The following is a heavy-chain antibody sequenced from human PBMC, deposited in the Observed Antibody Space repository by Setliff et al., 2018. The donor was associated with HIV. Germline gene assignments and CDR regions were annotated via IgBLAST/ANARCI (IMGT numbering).Heavy chain of an antibody. J-gene: IGHJ6*03. CDR1: GYTFTGYY. CDR2: INPNSGGT. Sequence: ASVKVSCKASGYTFTGYYVHWVRQTPGQGLEWMGWINPNSGGTNYAQKFQGRVTMTRDTSISTAHMELSRLTSDDTAVYYCARGVWELPPYYMDVWGKGTTVTVSS. D-gene: IGHD1-26*01. CDR3: ARGVWELPPYYMDV. V-gene: IGHV1-2*02.